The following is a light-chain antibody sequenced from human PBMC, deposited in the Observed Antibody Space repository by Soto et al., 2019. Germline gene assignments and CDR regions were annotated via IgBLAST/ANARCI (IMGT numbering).Light chain of an antibody. V-gene: IGLV1-44*01. J-gene: IGLJ2*01. CDR1: SSNIGANI. CDR3: AAWDDSLNGPI. Sequence: QSVLTQTPSASGTPGQRVTISCSGSSSNIGANIVNWYQQIPGTAPKLLIFSDYQRPSGVPARFSGSKSGTSASLAISGLQSEDEADYYCAAWDDSLNGPIFGGGTQLTVL. CDR2: SDY.